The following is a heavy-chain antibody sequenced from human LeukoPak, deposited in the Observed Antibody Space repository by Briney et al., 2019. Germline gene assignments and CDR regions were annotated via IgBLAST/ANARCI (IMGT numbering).Heavy chain of an antibody. V-gene: IGHV3-23*01. CDR1: GFTFSSYA. D-gene: IGHD3-16*01. J-gene: IGHJ6*02. CDR2: ISGSGGSA. CDR3: AKNSRSAGITSYYYYGMDV. Sequence: GGSLRLSCAASGFTFSSYAMSWVRQAPGKGLEWVSAISGSGGSAYHADSVKGRFTISGDNSKNTLYLQMNSLRAEDTAVYYCAKNSRSAGITSYYYYGMDVWGQGTTVTVSS.